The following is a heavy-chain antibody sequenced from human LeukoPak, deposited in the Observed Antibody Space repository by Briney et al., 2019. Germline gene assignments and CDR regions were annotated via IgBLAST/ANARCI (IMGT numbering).Heavy chain of an antibody. V-gene: IGHV4-61*02. J-gene: IGHJ3*02. CDR3: ARTPGLRWAFDI. D-gene: IGHD5-12*01. CDR1: GGSISSGSYY. CDR2: IYTSGST. Sequence: SETLSLTCTVSGGSISSGSYYWSWIRQPAGKGLEWIGRIYTSGSTNYNPSLESRVTMSVDTSKNQFSLKLSSVTAADTAVYYCARTPGLRWAFDIWGQGTMVTVSS.